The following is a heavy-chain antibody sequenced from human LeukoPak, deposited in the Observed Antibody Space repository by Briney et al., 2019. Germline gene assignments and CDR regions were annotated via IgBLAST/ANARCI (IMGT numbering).Heavy chain of an antibody. V-gene: IGHV6-1*01. CDR2: TYYRSKWYN. CDR1: GDSVSSNSAA. CDR3: ARSKMTHNSGVDY. Sequence: SQTLSLTCAISGDSVSSNSAAWNWIRQSPSRGLEWLGRTYYRSKWYNDYAVSVKSRMSINPDTSKNQFSLQLNSVTPEDTAVYYCARSKMTHNSGVDYWGQGTLVTVSS. J-gene: IGHJ4*02.